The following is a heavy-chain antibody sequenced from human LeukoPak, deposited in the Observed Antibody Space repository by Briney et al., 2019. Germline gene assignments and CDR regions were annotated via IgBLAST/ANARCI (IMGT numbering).Heavy chain of an antibody. D-gene: IGHD5-18*01. J-gene: IGHJ4*02. V-gene: IGHV3-23*01. CDR3: ASGGRYSYGSFDY. Sequence: PGGSLRLSCAASGFNFNIYTMSWVRQPPGKGLEWVSAISTADENTYYADSVKGRLTISRHNPRNTLYLQMNSLRAEDTAIYYCASGGRYSYGSFDYWGQGCLVTVSS. CDR2: ISTADENT. CDR1: GFNFNIYT.